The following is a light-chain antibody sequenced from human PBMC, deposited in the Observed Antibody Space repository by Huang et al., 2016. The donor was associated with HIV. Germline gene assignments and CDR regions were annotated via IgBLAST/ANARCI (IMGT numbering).Light chain of an antibody. CDR2: GAS. J-gene: IGKJ2*03. CDR3: QRYGSSPPYS. Sequence: ELVLTQSPGTLSRSPGESATLSCRASHSFSRAYLAWYRQKPGQAPRLVIYGASTRATGLPDRFSGGGSGTDFTLTISRLEPEDFAVYYCQRYGSSPPYSFGQGTKLEIK. V-gene: IGKV3-20*01. CDR1: HSFSRAY.